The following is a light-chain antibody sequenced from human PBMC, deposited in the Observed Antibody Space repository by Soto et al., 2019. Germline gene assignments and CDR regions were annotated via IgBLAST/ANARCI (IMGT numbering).Light chain of an antibody. J-gene: IGLJ2*01. CDR1: SSNIGAGYD. Sequence: QAVVTQPPSVSGAPGQRVTISCTGSSSNIGAGYDVHWYQQLPGTAPKLLIYVNSNRPSGVPDRFSGSKSGTSASLAITGLQAEDEAYYYCQSYDSSLSVVFGGGTKVTVL. CDR2: VNS. V-gene: IGLV1-40*01. CDR3: QSYDSSLSVV.